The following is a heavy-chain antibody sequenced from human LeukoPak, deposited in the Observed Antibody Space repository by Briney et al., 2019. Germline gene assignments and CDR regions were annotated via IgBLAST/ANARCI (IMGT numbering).Heavy chain of an antibody. J-gene: IGHJ4*02. CDR2: IYYSGST. D-gene: IGHD4-11*01. CDR3: ARGDGHTVTTDY. V-gene: IGHV4-39*07. Sequence: SETLSLTCTVSGGSISSSSYYWGWIRQPPGKGLEWIGSIYYSGSTYYNPSLKSRVTISVDTSKNQFSLKLSSVTAAGTAVYYCARGDGHTVTTDYWGQGTLVTVSS. CDR1: GGSISSSSYY.